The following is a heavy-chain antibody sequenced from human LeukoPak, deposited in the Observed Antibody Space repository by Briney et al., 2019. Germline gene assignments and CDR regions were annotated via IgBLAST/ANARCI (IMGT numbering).Heavy chain of an antibody. J-gene: IGHJ4*02. V-gene: IGHV3-23*01. CDR3: AKVYRRFLEGPHFDY. CDR1: GFTFSSYA. Sequence: GGSLRLSCAASGFTFSSYAMSWVRQAPGKGLEWVSAISGSGGSTYYADSVKGRFTISRDNSKNTLYLQMNSLRAEDTAVYYCAKVYRRFLEGPHFDYWGQGTLDTVSS. CDR2: ISGSGGST. D-gene: IGHD3-3*01.